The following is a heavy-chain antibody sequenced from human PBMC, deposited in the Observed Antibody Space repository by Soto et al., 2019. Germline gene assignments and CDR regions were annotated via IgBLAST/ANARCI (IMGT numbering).Heavy chain of an antibody. D-gene: IGHD1-26*01. Sequence: QLQLQESGPGLVKPSETLSLTCTVSGGSISSSSYYWGWIRQPPGKGLEWIGSIYYSGSTYYNPSLKSRVTISVDTSKNQFSLKLSSVTAADTAVYYCARGSGSYSGDNYYYYGMDVWGQGTTVTVSS. V-gene: IGHV4-39*01. CDR1: GGSISSSSYY. CDR2: IYYSGST. J-gene: IGHJ6*02. CDR3: ARGSGSYSGDNYYYYGMDV.